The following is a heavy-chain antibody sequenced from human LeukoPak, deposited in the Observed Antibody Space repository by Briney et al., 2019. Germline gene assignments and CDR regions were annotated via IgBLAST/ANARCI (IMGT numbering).Heavy chain of an antibody. CDR1: GGSISSYY. CDR3: AKVTYDSSGYYFLY. D-gene: IGHD3-22*01. CDR2: IYYSGST. V-gene: IGHV4-59*12. J-gene: IGHJ4*02. Sequence: SETLSLTCTVSGGSISSYYWSWIRQPPGKGLEWIGYIYYSGSTNYNPSLKSRVTISVDKSKNQFSLKLNSVTAADTAVYYCAKVTYDSSGYYFLYWGQGTLVTVSS.